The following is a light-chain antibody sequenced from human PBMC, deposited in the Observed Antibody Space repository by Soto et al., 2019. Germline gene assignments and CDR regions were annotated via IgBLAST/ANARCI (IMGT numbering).Light chain of an antibody. J-gene: IGLJ1*01. CDR1: SSDVGAYDY. V-gene: IGLV2-14*01. CDR2: EVT. Sequence: QSVLTQPASVSGSPGQSITVSCTGTSSDVGAYDYVSWYQHHPGKAPKLIIYEVTNRPSGVSNRFSGSKSGNTASLTISGLQAEDEADYYCNSYTRSTNYVFGTGTKATVL. CDR3: NSYTRSTNYV.